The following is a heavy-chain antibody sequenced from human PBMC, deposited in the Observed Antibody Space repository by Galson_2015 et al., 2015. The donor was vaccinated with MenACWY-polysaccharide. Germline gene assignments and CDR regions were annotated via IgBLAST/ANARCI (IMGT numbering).Heavy chain of an antibody. D-gene: IGHD3-10*02. CDR1: GSKFRGSG. CDR2: IQYDGSQK. J-gene: IGHJ3*02. V-gene: IGHV3-33*01. CDR3: AREGSRIVFHAFDI. Sequence: SLRLSCAASGSKFRGSGLHWVRQAPGKGLEWVAVIQYDGSQKQYTDSVRGRFSISRDNSKNTLYLEMNSLRAEDTALYYCAREGSRIVFHAFDIWGQGTMVIVSS.